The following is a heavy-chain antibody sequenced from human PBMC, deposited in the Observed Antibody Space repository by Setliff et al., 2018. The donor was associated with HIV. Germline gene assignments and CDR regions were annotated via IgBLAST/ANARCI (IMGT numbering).Heavy chain of an antibody. D-gene: IGHD4-17*01. J-gene: IGHJ3*02. Sequence: PSETLSLTCAICGGSISSANWWTWVRQPPGKGLECIGETYHTGSTNYNPSLKSRVTISVDKSKNQFSLTLSSVTAADTAVYYCARGRTTLTDAFDIWGLGTTVTVSS. CDR3: ARGRTTLTDAFDI. CDR1: GGSISSANW. V-gene: IGHV4-4*02. CDR2: TYHTGST.